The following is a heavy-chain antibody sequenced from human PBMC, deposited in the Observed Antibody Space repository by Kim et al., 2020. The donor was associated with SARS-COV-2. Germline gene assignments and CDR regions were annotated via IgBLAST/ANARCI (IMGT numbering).Heavy chain of an antibody. CDR2: IDPSDSYT. V-gene: IGHV5-10-1*01. J-gene: IGHJ5*02. CDR1: GYSFTSYW. Sequence: GESLKISCKGSGYSFTSYWISWVRQMPGKGLEWMGRIDPSDSYTNYSPSFQGHVTISADKSISTAYLQWSSLKASDTAMYYCARHLRFLEWGANWFDPWGQGTLVTVSS. CDR3: ARHLRFLEWGANWFDP. D-gene: IGHD3-3*01.